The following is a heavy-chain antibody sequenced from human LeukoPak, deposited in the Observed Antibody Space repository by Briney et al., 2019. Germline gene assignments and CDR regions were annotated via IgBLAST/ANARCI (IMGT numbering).Heavy chain of an antibody. CDR2: ITRENWI. V-gene: IGHV3-69-1*01. Sequence: QPGGSLRLSCAASGFSVSEYYVTWVRQAPGKGLEWISYITRENWIYYSDSVKGRFTISRDHAKNSVYLAMNSLRAEDTAVYYCARGLHLDSSGSLYFWGQGTLVTVSS. J-gene: IGHJ4*02. CDR3: ARGLHLDSSGSLYF. CDR1: GFSVSEYY. D-gene: IGHD3-22*01.